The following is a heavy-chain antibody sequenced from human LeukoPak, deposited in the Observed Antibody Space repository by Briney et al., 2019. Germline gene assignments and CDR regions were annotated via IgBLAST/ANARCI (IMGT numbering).Heavy chain of an antibody. CDR2: IWYDGSNK. CDR1: GFTFSSFG. Sequence: PGGSLRLSCAASGFTFSSFGMHWVRQAPGKGLEWVAVIWYDGSNKYYADSVKGRFNISRDNSKNTLYLQMNSLRAEDTAVYYCAKSLDVYYYYYMDVWGKGTTVTVSS. J-gene: IGHJ6*03. V-gene: IGHV3-33*06. D-gene: IGHD1-1*01. CDR3: AKSLDVYYYYYMDV.